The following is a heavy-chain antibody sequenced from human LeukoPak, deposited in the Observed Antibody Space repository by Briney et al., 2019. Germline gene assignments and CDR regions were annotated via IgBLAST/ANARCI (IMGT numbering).Heavy chain of an antibody. CDR1: GGSISSGGYS. CDR3: ARGYGSGELDY. V-gene: IGHV4-30-2*01. Sequence: SETLSLTCAVSGGSISSGGYSWSWIRQPPGKGLEWIGYIYHSGSTYYNPSLKSRVTISVDRSKNQFSLKLSSVTAADTAVYYCARGYGSGELDYWGQGTLVTVSS. J-gene: IGHJ4*02. D-gene: IGHD3-10*01. CDR2: IYHSGST.